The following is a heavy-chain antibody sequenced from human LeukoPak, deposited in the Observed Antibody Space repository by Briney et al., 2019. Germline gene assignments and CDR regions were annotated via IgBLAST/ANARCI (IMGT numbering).Heavy chain of an antibody. CDR3: ARDREGDFWSGYYSGFDY. V-gene: IGHV1-18*01. D-gene: IGHD3-3*01. J-gene: IGHJ4*02. CDR2: INVNNGEA. CDR1: GYTFTNYD. Sequence: ASVKVSCKASGYTFTNYDISWVRQAPGQGLEWMGWINVNNGEAKYPQKVQGRVTMTTDTSTSTAYMELRSLRSEDTAVYYCARDREGDFWSGYYSGFDYWGQGTLVAVSS.